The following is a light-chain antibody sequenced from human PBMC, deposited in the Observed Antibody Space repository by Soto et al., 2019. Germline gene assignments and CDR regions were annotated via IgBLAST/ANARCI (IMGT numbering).Light chain of an antibody. CDR1: QSVSANY. Sequence: EIVLTQPPCTVSLSPGERATLFCRASQSVSANYLAWYQQRPGQAPTLLIYAASNRATGIPDRFSGSGSGTDFTLTISRLEPEDFAVYYCQQYLSATELRFGQAARLEIK. J-gene: IGKJ5*01. V-gene: IGKV3-20*01. CDR2: AAS. CDR3: QQYLSATELR.